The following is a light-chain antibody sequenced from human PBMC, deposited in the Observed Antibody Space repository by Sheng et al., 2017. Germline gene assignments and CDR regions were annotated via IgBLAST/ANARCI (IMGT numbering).Light chain of an antibody. J-gene: IGKJ2*03. CDR2: GTS. Sequence: EIVLTQSPGTLSLSPGERATLSCRASQSVGSGYLAWYQQKPGLAPRLLIYGTSRRATGIPDRFSASGSGTDFTLTISRLEPEDFAVYYCQQYNNWPPYSFGQGTKLESK. CDR3: QQYNNWPPYS. V-gene: IGKV3-20*01. CDR1: QSVGSGY.